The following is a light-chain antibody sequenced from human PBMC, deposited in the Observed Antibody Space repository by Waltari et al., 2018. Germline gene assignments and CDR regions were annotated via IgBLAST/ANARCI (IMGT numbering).Light chain of an antibody. Sequence: QSALTQPRSVSGSPGQSVTISCTGTRSDVCAYNYVSWYQQHPGKAPKLMIYDVTKRPSGVPDRFSGSKSGNTASLTISGLQAEDDADYYCCSYAGSYTFVFGGGTKLTVL. CDR2: DVT. CDR3: CSYAGSYTFV. V-gene: IGLV2-11*01. CDR1: RSDVCAYNY. J-gene: IGLJ2*01.